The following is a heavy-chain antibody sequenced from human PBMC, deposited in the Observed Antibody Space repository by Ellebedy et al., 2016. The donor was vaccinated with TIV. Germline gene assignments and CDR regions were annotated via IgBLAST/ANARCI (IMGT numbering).Heavy chain of an antibody. CDR1: GFTFSTYW. V-gene: IGHV3-74*01. CDR2: VNSDGSST. CDR3: ARGRPPDN. Sequence: PGGSLRLSCAASGFTFSTYWMHWVRQAPGKGLVWVSLVNSDGSSTNYADSVKSRFTISSDNAKNTLYLQMNSLRAEDTAVYYCARGRPPDNWGQGTLVTVSS. J-gene: IGHJ4*02.